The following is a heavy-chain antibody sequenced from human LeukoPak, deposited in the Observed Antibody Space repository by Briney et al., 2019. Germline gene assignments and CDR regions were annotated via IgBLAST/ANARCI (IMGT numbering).Heavy chain of an antibody. V-gene: IGHV4-34*01. D-gene: IGHD2-2*02. J-gene: IGHJ6*03. CDR1: GGSFSGYY. CDR3: ARGRPAAIRGGYYYYYMDV. Sequence: PSETLSLTCAVYGGSFSGYYWSWLRQPPGKGLEWIGEINHSGSTNYNPSLKSRVTISVDTSKNQFSLKLSSVTAADTAVYYCARGRPAAIRGGYYYYYMDVWGKGTTVTVSS. CDR2: INHSGST.